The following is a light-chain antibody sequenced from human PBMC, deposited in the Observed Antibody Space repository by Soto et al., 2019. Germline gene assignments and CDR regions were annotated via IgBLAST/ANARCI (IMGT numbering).Light chain of an antibody. J-gene: IGKJ4*01. CDR2: HTS. Sequence: DIQMTQSPPYVSASVGDRVTISCRASQDAGSWLSWFHQKPGGAPNLLIFHTSCKKSGVPPRFAGRGSGTEFTLTISSLQPEDFGTYYCQHADGLRALTFGGGTAVEI. CDR1: QDAGSW. CDR3: QHADGLRALT. V-gene: IGKV1-12*01.